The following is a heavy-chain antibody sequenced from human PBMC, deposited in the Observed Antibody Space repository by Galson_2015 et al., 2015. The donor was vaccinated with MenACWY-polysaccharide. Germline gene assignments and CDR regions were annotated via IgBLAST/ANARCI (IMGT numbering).Heavy chain of an antibody. J-gene: IGHJ4*02. V-gene: IGHV1-8*01. CDR2: MNPNSGNI. Sequence: SVKVSCKASGYTFTSYDIDWVRQAPGQGLEWMGWMNPNSGNIGYAQKFLGKFTMTRDTSIGTAYMELNDLKPEHTAAYYCARAGYKASDYWGQGTLVTVSS. CDR1: GYTFTSYD. CDR3: ARAGYKASDY. D-gene: IGHD5-18*01.